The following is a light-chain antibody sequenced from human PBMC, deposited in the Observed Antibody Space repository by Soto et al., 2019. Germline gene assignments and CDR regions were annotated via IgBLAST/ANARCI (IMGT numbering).Light chain of an antibody. V-gene: IGLV2-14*01. CDR2: EVS. J-gene: IGLJ3*02. CDR1: SNDVGGYAY. CDR3: CSYTGNTTPV. Sequence: QSALTQPASVSGSPGQSITISCTGTSNDVGGYAYVSWYQQYPGKAPKLVISEVSNRPSGVSHRFSGSGSGNTASLTISGLQAEDEADYHCCSYTGNTTPVFGGGTKLTVL.